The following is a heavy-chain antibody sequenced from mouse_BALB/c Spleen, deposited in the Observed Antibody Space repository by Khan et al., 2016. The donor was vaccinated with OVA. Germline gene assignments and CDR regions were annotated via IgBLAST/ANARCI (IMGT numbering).Heavy chain of an antibody. CDR1: GFSLTSYG. CDR3: ARDTSLESYWYFDV. D-gene: IGHD4-1*01. V-gene: IGHV2-9*02. Sequence: QVQLKDSGPGLVAPSQSLSITCTVSGFSLTSYGVHWVRQPPGKGLEWLGVIWAGGSTNYNSALLSRLSIRKDNSKNQVFLKMNRLQTDDTAMYYCARDTSLESYWYFDVWGAGTTVTVSS. J-gene: IGHJ1*01. CDR2: IWAGGST.